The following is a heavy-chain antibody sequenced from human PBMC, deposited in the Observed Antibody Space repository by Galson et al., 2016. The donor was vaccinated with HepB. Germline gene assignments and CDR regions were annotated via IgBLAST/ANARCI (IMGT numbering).Heavy chain of an antibody. J-gene: IGHJ5*02. V-gene: IGHV3-48*03. D-gene: IGHD1-1*01. CDR1: GFTFSTYD. CDR2: ISSSGVTI. CDR3: AKDLHVGTTGWFDP. Sequence: SLRLSCAASGFTFSTYDMNWVRQAPGKGLEWVSFISSSGVTIYYADSVQGRFTISRDNAKNSLSLQMNSLRAEDTAVYYCAKDLHVGTTGWFDPWGQGTLVTVSS.